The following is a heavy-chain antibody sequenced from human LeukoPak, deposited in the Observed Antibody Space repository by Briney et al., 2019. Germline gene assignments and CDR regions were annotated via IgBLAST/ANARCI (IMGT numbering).Heavy chain of an antibody. Sequence: ASVKVSCKASGYTLTVYYMHWVRQAPGQGLEWMGWINPNRGGTNYAQKFQGRVTMTRDTSISTAYMELSRLRSDDTAVYYCARGGFRYSSGWVRYYYYYYMDVWGKGTTVTVSS. CDR1: GYTLTVYY. CDR3: ARGGFRYSSGWVRYYYYYYMDV. V-gene: IGHV1-2*02. D-gene: IGHD6-19*01. CDR2: INPNRGGT. J-gene: IGHJ6*03.